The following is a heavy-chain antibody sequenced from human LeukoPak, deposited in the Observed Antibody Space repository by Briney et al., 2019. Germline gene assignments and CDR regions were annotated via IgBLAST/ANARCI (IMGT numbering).Heavy chain of an antibody. Sequence: SETLSLTCTVSGGSISSYYWSWIRQPPGKGLEWIGYIYYSGSTNYNPSLKSRVTISVDTSKNQFSLKLSSVTAADTAVYYCASWRPIAAAGMSGMDVWGQGTTVTVSS. CDR2: IYYSGST. D-gene: IGHD6-13*01. V-gene: IGHV4-59*08. CDR1: GGSISSYY. CDR3: ASWRPIAAAGMSGMDV. J-gene: IGHJ6*02.